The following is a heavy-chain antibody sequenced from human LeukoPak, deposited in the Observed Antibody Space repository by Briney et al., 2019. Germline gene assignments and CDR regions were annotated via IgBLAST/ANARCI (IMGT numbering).Heavy chain of an antibody. V-gene: IGHV1-24*01. Sequence: ASVKVSCKVSGYTLTELSMHWVRQAPGKGLEWMGGFDPEDGETIYAQKFQGRVTMTEDTSTDTAYMELSSLRSEDTAVYYCATALRNHYYHSNAKTSFDYWGQGTLVTVSS. CDR2: FDPEDGET. CDR3: ATALRNHYYHSNAKTSFDY. CDR1: GYTLTELS. D-gene: IGHD3-22*01. J-gene: IGHJ4*02.